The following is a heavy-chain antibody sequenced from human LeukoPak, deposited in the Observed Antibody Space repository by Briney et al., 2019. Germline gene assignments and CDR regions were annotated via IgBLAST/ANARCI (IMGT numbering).Heavy chain of an antibody. CDR1: GFTFSSYE. CDR3: ARDNRGSSWYFDY. V-gene: IGHV3-48*03. CDR2: ISSSGSTF. D-gene: IGHD6-13*01. Sequence: GGSLRLSCAASGFTFSSYEMNWVRQAPGKGLEWVSYISSSGSTFYYADSVKGRFTISRDNAKNSPYLQMNSLRAEDTAVYYCARDNRGSSWYFDYWGQGTLVTVSS. J-gene: IGHJ4*02.